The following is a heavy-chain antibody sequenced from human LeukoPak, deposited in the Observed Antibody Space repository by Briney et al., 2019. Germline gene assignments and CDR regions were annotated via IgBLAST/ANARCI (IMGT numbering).Heavy chain of an antibody. V-gene: IGHV4-39*01. CDR1: GGSSSSSSYY. CDR2: IYYSGST. D-gene: IGHD3-9*01. J-gene: IGHJ4*02. Sequence: TSETLSLTCTVSGGSSSSSSYYWGWIRQPPGKGLEWFGTIYYSGSTYYNPSLKSRVTISVDTSKNQFSLKLSSVTAADTAVYYCASNYVLRYFDLGYWGQGTLVTVSS. CDR3: ASNYVLRYFDLGY.